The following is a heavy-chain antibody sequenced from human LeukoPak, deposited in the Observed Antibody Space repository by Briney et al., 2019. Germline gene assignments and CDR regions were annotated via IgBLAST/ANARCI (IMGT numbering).Heavy chain of an antibody. CDR3: ARFRSGARIDY. V-gene: IGHV3-48*03. J-gene: IGHJ4*02. CDR2: ISRSGSNI. Sequence: GGSLRLSCAASGFTFSGYEMNWVRQAPGKGLDWVSYISRSGSNIYYADSVKGRFTISRDNAKNSLYLQMNSLRAEDTAVYYCARFRSGARIDYWGQGTLVTASS. D-gene: IGHD6-6*01. CDR1: GFTFSGYE.